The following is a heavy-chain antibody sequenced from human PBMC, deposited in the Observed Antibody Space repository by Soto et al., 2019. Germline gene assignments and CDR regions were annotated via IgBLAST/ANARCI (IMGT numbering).Heavy chain of an antibody. D-gene: IGHD3-16*01. CDR3: AKRHMGGLADYFDY. CDR2: ISGSGGGI. CDR1: GFTFSRHS. J-gene: IGHJ4*02. V-gene: IGHV3-23*01. Sequence: LSCAASGFTFSRHSMSWVRQAPGKGLEWVSVISGSGGGIYYAGSVKGRFTISRDNSKNMLYLQMNSLRAEDTAIYYCAKRHMGGLADYFDYWGQGTLVTVSS.